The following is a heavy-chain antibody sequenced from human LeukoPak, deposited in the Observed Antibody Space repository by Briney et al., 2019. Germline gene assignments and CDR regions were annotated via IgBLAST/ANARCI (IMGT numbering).Heavy chain of an antibody. V-gene: IGHV1-18*01. CDR2: ISAYNGNT. Sequence: GASVKVSCKASGYTFTSYGISWVRQAPGQGLEWMGWISAYNGNTNYAQKLQGRVTMTTDKSTSTAYMELSSLRSEDTAVYYCARVAMATMSGYYYYGMDVWGQGTTVTVSS. CDR1: GYTFTSYG. D-gene: IGHD5-24*01. CDR3: ARVAMATMSGYYYYGMDV. J-gene: IGHJ6*02.